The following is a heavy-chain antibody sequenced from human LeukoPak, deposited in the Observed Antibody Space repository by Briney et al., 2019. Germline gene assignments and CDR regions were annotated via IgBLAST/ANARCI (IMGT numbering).Heavy chain of an antibody. CDR3: ARVHAGTDY. CDR2: ISGSGGST. Sequence: GGSLRLSCAASGFTFSSYSFNWVRQAPGKGLEWVSAISGSGGSTYYADSVKGRFTISRDNAKNSLYLQMNSLRAEDTAVYYCARVHAGTDYWGQGTLVTVSS. J-gene: IGHJ4*02. D-gene: IGHD6-13*01. CDR1: GFTFSSYS. V-gene: IGHV3-21*01.